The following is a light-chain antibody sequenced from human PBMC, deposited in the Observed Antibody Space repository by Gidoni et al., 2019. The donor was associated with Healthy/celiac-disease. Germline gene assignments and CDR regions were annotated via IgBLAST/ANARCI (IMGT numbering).Light chain of an antibody. J-gene: IGKJ5*01. CDR1: QSVSSY. V-gene: IGKV3-11*01. CDR3: QQRSTSIT. Sequence: EIVLTQSPATLSWSPGERATLSCRASQSVSSYVAWYQQKPGQAPRLLIYDASNRATGIPARFSGSGSGTDCTLTISSLEPEDFAVYYCQQRSTSITFGQGTRLEIK. CDR2: DAS.